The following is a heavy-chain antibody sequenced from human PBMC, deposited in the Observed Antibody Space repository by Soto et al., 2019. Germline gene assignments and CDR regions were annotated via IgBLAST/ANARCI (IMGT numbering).Heavy chain of an antibody. V-gene: IGHV3-74*01. Sequence: GGSLRLSCAVSGVTFRDYWMHWVRQVPGKGLLWASRIGPDGTSTKYADSVKGRFTISRSNPENTLYLQMNSLRAEDTGVYYCVREVIAVLGSIRWFDPWGQGTLVTVSS. CDR3: VREVIAVLGSIRWFDP. D-gene: IGHD6-19*01. J-gene: IGHJ5*02. CDR2: IGPDGTST. CDR1: GVTFRDYW.